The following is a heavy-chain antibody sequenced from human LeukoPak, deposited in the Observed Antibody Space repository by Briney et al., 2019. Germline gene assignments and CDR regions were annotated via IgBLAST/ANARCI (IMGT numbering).Heavy chain of an antibody. D-gene: IGHD3-10*01. CDR3: AKDFPYRTYYYGSGSYPAGLRY. CDR2: ISYDGSNK. CDR1: GFTFSSYG. Sequence: GGSLRLSCAASGFTFSSYGMHWVRQAPGKGLEWVAVISYDGSNKYYADSVKGRFTISRDNSKNTLYLQMNSLRAEDTAVYYCAKDFPYRTYYYGSGSYPAGLRYWGQGTLVTVSS. J-gene: IGHJ4*02. V-gene: IGHV3-30*18.